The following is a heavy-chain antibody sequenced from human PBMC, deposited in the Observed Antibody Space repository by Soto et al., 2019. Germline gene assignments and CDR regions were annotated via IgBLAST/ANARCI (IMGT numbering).Heavy chain of an antibody. D-gene: IGHD3-10*01. J-gene: IGHJ6*03. CDR1: GGSFSGYY. CDR2: IKHSGST. Sequence: QVQLQQWGAGLLKPSETLSLTCAVYGGSFSGYYWSWIRQPPGTGLEWIGEIKHSGSTNYNPSLTSRVSISVVTSKSQFSLKGRAVSAADTAVYYCERGRSRRMVRGVYVDVWGKGTTVTVSS. V-gene: IGHV4-34*01. CDR3: ERGRSRRMVRGVYVDV.